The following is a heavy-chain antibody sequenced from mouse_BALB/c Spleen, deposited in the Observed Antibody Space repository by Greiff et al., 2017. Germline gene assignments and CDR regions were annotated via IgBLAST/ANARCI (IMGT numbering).Heavy chain of an antibody. CDR3: ARGREDGYYAMDY. J-gene: IGHJ4*01. V-gene: IGHV5-6-5*01. CDR1: GFTFSSYA. D-gene: IGHD2-3*01. Sequence: EVKLMESGGGLVKPGGSLKLSCAASGFTFSSYAMSWVRQTPEKRLEWVASISSGGSTYYPDSVKGRFTISRDNARNILYLQMSSLRSEDTAMYYCARGREDGYYAMDYWGQGTSVTVSS. CDR2: ISSGGST.